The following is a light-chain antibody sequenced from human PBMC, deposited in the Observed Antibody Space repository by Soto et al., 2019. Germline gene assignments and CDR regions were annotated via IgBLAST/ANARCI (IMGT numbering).Light chain of an antibody. CDR2: EVS. Sequence: QSALTQPASVSGSPGQSITISCTGSNNDIGGYNYVSWYDHHPGKAPRLIIYEVSNRPSGVSNRFSGSKSGNTASLTISGLQADDEAHYYCSSYRTTSPCVFGTGTQLTVL. CDR3: SSYRTTSPCV. V-gene: IGLV2-14*01. CDR1: NNDIGGYNY. J-gene: IGLJ1*01.